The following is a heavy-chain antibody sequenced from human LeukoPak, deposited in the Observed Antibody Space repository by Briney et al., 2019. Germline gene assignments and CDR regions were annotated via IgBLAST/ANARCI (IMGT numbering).Heavy chain of an antibody. J-gene: IGHJ4*02. Sequence: GGSLRLSCEASGFTFSSYAMTWVRQAPGKGLEWVSGISSSAARTYYADSVKGRFTISRDDVKNTLYLQMSSLRAEDTALYHCAKGGQYTSSSADFWGQGTLVTVSS. CDR1: GFTFSSYA. D-gene: IGHD6-6*01. CDR2: ISSSAART. V-gene: IGHV3-23*01. CDR3: AKGGQYTSSSADF.